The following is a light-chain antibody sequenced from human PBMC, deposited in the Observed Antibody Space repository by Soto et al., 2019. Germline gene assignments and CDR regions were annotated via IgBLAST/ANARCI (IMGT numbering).Light chain of an antibody. CDR1: SSNIGNNY. CDR3: GTWDSSLSVVV. CDR2: DNN. Sequence: QSVLTQPPSVSAAPGQKVTISCSGSSSNIGNNYVSWYQQLPGTAPKLLIYDNNKRPSVIPDRFSGSKSGTSATLGITGLQTGDYADYYCGTWDSSLSVVVFGGGTKLTVL. J-gene: IGLJ2*01. V-gene: IGLV1-51*01.